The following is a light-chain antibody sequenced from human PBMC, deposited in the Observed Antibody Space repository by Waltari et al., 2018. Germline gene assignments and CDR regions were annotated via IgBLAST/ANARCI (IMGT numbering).Light chain of an antibody. CDR1: QVISRH. CDR3: QQLHAYPLS. CDR2: AAS. V-gene: IGKV1-9*01. Sequence: DIQLTQSPSFLSASVGDRVTITCRASQVISRHLAWYQQEPGKAPKLLIYAASTLQTGVPSRFSGSGSGTEFTLRISSLQPEDFGSYYCQQLHAYPLSFGGGTKVEIK. J-gene: IGKJ4*01.